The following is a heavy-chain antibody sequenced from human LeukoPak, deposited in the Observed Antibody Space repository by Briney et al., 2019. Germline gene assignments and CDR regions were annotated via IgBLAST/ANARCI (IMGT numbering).Heavy chain of an antibody. J-gene: IGHJ5*02. Sequence: GESLKISCKGSGYSFTSFWIGWVRHVPGKGLEWMGIIYPGDSDTRYSPSFQGQVTISADKSISTAYLQWSSLKASDTAMYYCARDNGSGSDFVDGGWFDPWGQGTLVTVSS. CDR3: ARDNGSGSDFVDGGWFDP. V-gene: IGHV5-51*01. CDR1: GYSFTSFW. CDR2: IYPGDSDT. D-gene: IGHD3-10*01.